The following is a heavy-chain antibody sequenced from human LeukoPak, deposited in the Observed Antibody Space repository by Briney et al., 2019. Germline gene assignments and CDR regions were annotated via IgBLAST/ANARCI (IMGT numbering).Heavy chain of an antibody. CDR1: GGSFSGYY. J-gene: IGHJ3*02. CDR3: AQGYSSSWYGAFDI. V-gene: IGHV4-34*01. CDR2: INHSGST. Sequence: SETLSLTCAVYGGSFSGYYWSWIRQPPGKGLEWIGEINHSGSTYYNPSLKSRVTISVDTSKNQFSLKLSSVTAADTAVYYCAQGYSSSWYGAFDIWGQGTMVTVSS. D-gene: IGHD6-13*01.